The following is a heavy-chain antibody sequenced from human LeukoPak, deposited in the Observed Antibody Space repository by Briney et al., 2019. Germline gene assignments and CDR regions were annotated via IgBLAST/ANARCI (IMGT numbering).Heavy chain of an antibody. CDR1: GFTFNNYW. D-gene: IGHD1-26*01. J-gene: IGHJ4*02. CDR2: IKPDGSEK. Sequence: PGGSLRLSCAASGFTFNNYWMNWVRQAPGKGLEGVANIKPDGSEKYYVDSVKGRFTISRDNAKNSLYLQMNSLRAEDTAVYYCARGRGADIWGQGTLVTVSS. V-gene: IGHV3-7*01. CDR3: ARGRGADI.